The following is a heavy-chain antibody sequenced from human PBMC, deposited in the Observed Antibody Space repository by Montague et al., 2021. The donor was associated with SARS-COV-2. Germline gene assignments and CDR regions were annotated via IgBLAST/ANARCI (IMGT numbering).Heavy chain of an antibody. CDR3: ARWGLNNAFDI. Sequence: SETLSLTCFVSGDFISRSHYFSSWIREPPGRRLELMGSNYFTGVTSNQPSLKSRVTISIDTSKNHFSLRLGSVTAADSAVCYCARWGLNNAFDIWGLGTMITISS. J-gene: IGHJ3*02. V-gene: IGHV4-39*02. CDR2: NYFTGVT. CDR1: GDFISRSHYF. D-gene: IGHD1/OR15-1a*01.